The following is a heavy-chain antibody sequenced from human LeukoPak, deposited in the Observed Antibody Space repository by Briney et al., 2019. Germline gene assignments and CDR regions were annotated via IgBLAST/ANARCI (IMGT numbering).Heavy chain of an antibody. V-gene: IGHV4-4*07. Sequence: SETLSLTCTVSGGSFSSYYWSWIRQPAGKGLEWIGRIYTSGSTNYNPSLKSRVTMSVDTSKNQFSLKLSSVTAADTAVYYCARDYYGDYVSYYYYYGMDVWGQGTTVTVSS. CDR1: GGSFSSYY. D-gene: IGHD4-17*01. CDR2: IYTSGST. J-gene: IGHJ6*02. CDR3: ARDYYGDYVSYYYYYGMDV.